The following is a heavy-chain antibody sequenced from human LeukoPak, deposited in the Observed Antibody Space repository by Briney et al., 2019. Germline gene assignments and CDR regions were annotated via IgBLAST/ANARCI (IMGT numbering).Heavy chain of an antibody. V-gene: IGHV1-18*01. CDR3: ARDHSTLEWLSEPGWFDP. J-gene: IGHJ5*02. CDR2: FSAYNGNT. Sequence: VASVKVSCKASGYTFTSYGISWVRQAPGQGLEWMGWFSAYNGNTNYAQKLHGRVTMTTDTSTSTAYMELRSLRSDDTAVCYCARDHSTLEWLSEPGWFDPWGQGTLVTVSS. D-gene: IGHD3-3*01. CDR1: GYTFTSYG.